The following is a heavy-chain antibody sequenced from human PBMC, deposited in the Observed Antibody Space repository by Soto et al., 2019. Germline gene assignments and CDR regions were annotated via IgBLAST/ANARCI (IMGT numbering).Heavy chain of an antibody. J-gene: IGHJ6*03. V-gene: IGHV1-69*04. CDR1: GGTFSSYT. CDR2: IIPILGIA. Sequence: SVKVSCKASGGTFSSYTISWVRQAPGQGLEWMGRIIPILGIANYAQKFQGRVTITADKSTSTAYMELSSLRSEDTAVYYCARDGPALGPGSRYYYMDVWGKGTTVTVSS. CDR3: ARDGPALGPGSRYYYMDV.